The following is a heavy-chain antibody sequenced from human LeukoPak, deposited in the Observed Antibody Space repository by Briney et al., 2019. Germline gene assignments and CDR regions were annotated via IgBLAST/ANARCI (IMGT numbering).Heavy chain of an antibody. D-gene: IGHD6-19*01. Sequence: PGGSLRLSCAASGFTFSSYAMHWVRQAPGKGLEWVAVISYDGSNKYYADSVKGRFTISRDNSKNTLYLQMNSLRAEDTAVYYCARANLEYSSGWYNPHDYRGQGTLVTVSS. J-gene: IGHJ4*02. CDR3: ARANLEYSSGWYNPHDY. CDR1: GFTFSSYA. V-gene: IGHV3-30-3*01. CDR2: ISYDGSNK.